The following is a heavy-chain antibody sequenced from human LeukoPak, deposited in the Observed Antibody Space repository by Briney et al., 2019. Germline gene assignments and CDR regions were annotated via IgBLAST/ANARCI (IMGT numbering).Heavy chain of an antibody. Sequence: ASVTVSFKVSGYTLTELSMHWVRQAPGKGLEWMGGFVPEDAETFYAQKFQGRVTMTEDTPTDTAYMELSRLRSEDTAMYYCATFTWALASFDLWGRGTLVTVSS. D-gene: IGHD7-27*01. V-gene: IGHV1-24*01. CDR2: FVPEDAET. J-gene: IGHJ2*01. CDR3: ATFTWALASFDL. CDR1: GYTLTELS.